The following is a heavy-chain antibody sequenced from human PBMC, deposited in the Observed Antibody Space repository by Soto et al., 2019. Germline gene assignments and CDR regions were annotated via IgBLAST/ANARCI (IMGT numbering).Heavy chain of an antibody. CDR2: IRSKTDGGTP. V-gene: IGHV3-15*07. CDR1: GFTFTNAW. J-gene: IGHJ4*02. CDR3: TTEKGY. Sequence: EVQLVESGGGLVKPGESLRLSCAASGFTFTNAWMNWVRQAPGKGLEWVGRIRSKTDGGTPDYAAHVKGRFTISGDDSKNTLYVQMNSLKTEDTAIYYCTTEKGYWGQGTLVTVSS.